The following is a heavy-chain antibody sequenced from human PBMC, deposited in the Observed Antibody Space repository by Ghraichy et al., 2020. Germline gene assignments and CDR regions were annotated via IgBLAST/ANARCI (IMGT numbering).Heavy chain of an antibody. CDR3: ARGAGAPSLDWYPFWYFDY. J-gene: IGHJ4*02. Sequence: ASVKVSCKASGYTFTGYYMHWVRQAPGQGLEWMGWINPNSGGTNYAQKFQGRVTMTRDTSISTAYMELSRLRSDDTAVYYCARGAGAPSLDWYPFWYFDYWGQGTLVTVSS. CDR1: GYTFTGYY. CDR2: INPNSGGT. D-gene: IGHD3-9*01. V-gene: IGHV1-2*02.